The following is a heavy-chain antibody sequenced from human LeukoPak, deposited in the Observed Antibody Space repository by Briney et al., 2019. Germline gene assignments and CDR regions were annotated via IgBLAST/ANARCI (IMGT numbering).Heavy chain of an antibody. D-gene: IGHD6-13*01. V-gene: IGHV3-23*01. CDR3: AKARYSSSWYVFDY. CDR1: GFTFSSYA. J-gene: IGHJ4*02. Sequence: GGSLRLSCAASGFTFSSYAMNWVRQAPGKGLEWVSTISGSGGSTYYADSVKGRFTISRDNSKNTLYLQMNSLRAEDTAVYYCAKARYSSSWYVFDYWGQGTLVTVSS. CDR2: ISGSGGST.